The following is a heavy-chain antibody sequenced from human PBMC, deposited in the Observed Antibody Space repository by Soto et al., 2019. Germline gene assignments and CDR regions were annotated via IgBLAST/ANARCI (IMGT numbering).Heavy chain of an antibody. CDR3: VRDTLSGSWSHYYYYGMDV. CDR1: GFTFSSYS. Sequence: EVQLVESGGGLVKPGGSLRLSCAASGFTFSSYSMNWVRQAPGKGLEWVSSISSSSSYIYYADSVKGRFTISRDNAKTSLELQMSSLRAADTAVYYWVRDTLSGSWSHYYYYGMDVWGQGTTVTVSS. V-gene: IGHV3-21*01. CDR2: ISSSSSYI. D-gene: IGHD6-13*01. J-gene: IGHJ6*02.